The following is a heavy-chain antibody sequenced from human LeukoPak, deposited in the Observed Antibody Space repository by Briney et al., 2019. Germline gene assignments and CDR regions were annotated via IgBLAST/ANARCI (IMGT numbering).Heavy chain of an antibody. CDR1: GGSVSSGSYY. J-gene: IGHJ4*02. Sequence: SETLSLTCTVSGGSVSSGSYYWSWIRQPPGKGLEWIGYIYYSGSTNYNPSLESRVTISVDTSKNQFSLKLSSVTAADTAVYYCARADSYGFYFDYWGQGTLSPSPQ. CDR3: ARADSYGFYFDY. V-gene: IGHV4-61*01. D-gene: IGHD5-18*01. CDR2: IYYSGST.